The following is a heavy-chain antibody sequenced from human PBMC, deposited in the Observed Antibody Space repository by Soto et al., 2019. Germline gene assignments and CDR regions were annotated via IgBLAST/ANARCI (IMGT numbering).Heavy chain of an antibody. CDR1: GFTFSSYS. D-gene: IGHD6-6*01. CDR2: ISSSSSYI. Sequence: EVQLVESGGGLVKPGGSLRLSCAASGFTFSSYSMNWVRQAPGKGLEWVSSISSSSSYIYYADSVKGRFTISRDNAKNSLYLQMNSLRAEDTAVYYCARVGGKLVPGVDYWGQGTLVTVSS. J-gene: IGHJ4*02. V-gene: IGHV3-21*01. CDR3: ARVGGKLVPGVDY.